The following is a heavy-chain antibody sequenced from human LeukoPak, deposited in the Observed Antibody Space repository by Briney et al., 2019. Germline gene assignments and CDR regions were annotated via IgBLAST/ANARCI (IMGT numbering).Heavy chain of an antibody. CDR1: RFTVSSNY. CDR2: IYSDGRT. J-gene: IGHJ4*02. V-gene: IGHV3-66*01. D-gene: IGHD3-22*01. Sequence: GGSLRLSCAASRFTVSSNYMSWVRQAPGKGLEWVSVIYSDGRTFYADSVKGRFTISRDNSKNTLYLQMNSLRAEDTAVYYCARESNSGYYLSYWGQGTLVTVSS. CDR3: ARESNSGYYLSY.